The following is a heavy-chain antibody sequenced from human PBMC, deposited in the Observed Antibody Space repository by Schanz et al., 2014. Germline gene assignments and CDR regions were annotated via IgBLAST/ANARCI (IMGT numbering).Heavy chain of an antibody. J-gene: IGHJ4*02. CDR2: ISGGGGTT. CDR1: GFSFSSYA. CDR3: AKSQGSSFDS. D-gene: IGHD6-13*01. V-gene: IGHV3-23*04. Sequence: EVQVVESGGGLVEPGGSLRLSCAASGFSFSSYAMGWVRQTPGKGLEWVSAISGGGGTTYYADSVKGRFTISSDNSKSTLYLQMSSLRAEDTAVYYCAKSQGSSFDSWGQGTLVTVSS.